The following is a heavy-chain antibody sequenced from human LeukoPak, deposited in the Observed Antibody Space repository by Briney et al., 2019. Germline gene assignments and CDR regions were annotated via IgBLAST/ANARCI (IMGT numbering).Heavy chain of an antibody. CDR2: MNPHGDYT. CDR3: ARGLRDGLTGNDVLDV. D-gene: IGHD3-9*01. CDR1: GYNFKSYD. V-gene: IGHV1-8*01. J-gene: IGHJ3*01. Sequence: ASVKVSCKASGYNFKSYDINWVRQAAGQGLEWMGWMNPHGDYTGYSQKFQDRVTMTSDSSTTTAFMELSSLTSEDTALYYRARGLRDGLTGNDVLDVWGLGTMVIVTS.